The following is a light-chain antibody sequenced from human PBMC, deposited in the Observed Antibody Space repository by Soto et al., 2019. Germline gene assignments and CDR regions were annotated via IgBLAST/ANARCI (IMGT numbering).Light chain of an antibody. Sequence: EIVMTQSPATLSVSPGERATLSCRASQSVSSNLAWYQQKPGQAPRLLIYGASTRATGIPARFSGSGSGTEFTLTISSLQSEDFAIYSCQQYNTWPLITFGQGTRLEIK. CDR2: GAS. V-gene: IGKV3-15*01. CDR1: QSVSSN. J-gene: IGKJ5*01. CDR3: QQYNTWPLIT.